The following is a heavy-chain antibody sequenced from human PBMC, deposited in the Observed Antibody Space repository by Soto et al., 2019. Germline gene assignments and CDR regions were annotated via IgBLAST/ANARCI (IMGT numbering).Heavy chain of an antibody. V-gene: IGHV3-23*01. D-gene: IGHD5-18*01. CDR1: GFTFSSYA. J-gene: IGHJ3*02. CDR2: ISGSGGST. Sequence: EVQLLESGGGLVQPGGSLRLSCAASGFTFSSYAMSWVRQAPGKGLEWVSAISGSGGSTYYADSVKGRFTISRDNSKNTLYLQMNSLRAEDTAVYYCAKEDTAMVKEGVSGAFDIWGQGTMVTVSS. CDR3: AKEDTAMVKEGVSGAFDI.